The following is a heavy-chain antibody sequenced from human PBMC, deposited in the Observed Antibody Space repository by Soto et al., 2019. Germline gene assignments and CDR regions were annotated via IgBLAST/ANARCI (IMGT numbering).Heavy chain of an antibody. CDR3: ARRLYYDSSGFEGGGMDV. J-gene: IGHJ6*02. Sequence: SETLSLTYTVSGGSISSSSYYWGWIRQPPGKGLEWIGSIYYSGSTYYNPSLKSRVTISVDTSKNQFSLKLSSVTAADTAVYYCARRLYYDSSGFEGGGMDVWGQGTTVTVSS. CDR1: GGSISSSSYY. D-gene: IGHD3-22*01. V-gene: IGHV4-39*01. CDR2: IYYSGST.